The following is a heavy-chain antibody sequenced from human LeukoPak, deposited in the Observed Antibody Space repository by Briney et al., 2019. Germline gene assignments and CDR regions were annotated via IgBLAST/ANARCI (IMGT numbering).Heavy chain of an antibody. CDR2: IYYSGST. D-gene: IGHD4-17*01. CDR1: GGSISSSSYY. J-gene: IGHJ3*02. CDR3: ARDPTVTNFHDAFDI. V-gene: IGHV4-39*07. Sequence: SETLSLTCTVSGGSISSSSYYWGWIRQPPGKGLEWIGSIYYSGSTYYNPSLKSRVTISRDNAKNSLYLQMSSLRPEDTAVYYCARDPTVTNFHDAFDIWGQGTMVTVSS.